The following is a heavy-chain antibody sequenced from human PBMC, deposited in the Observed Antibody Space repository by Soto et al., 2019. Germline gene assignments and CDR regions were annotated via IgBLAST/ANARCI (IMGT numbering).Heavy chain of an antibody. J-gene: IGHJ4*02. CDR3: ATATYSYAIHSEY. D-gene: IGHD5-18*01. CDR2: IKQDGSEK. Sequence: WGSLGLSCAASGFSFSSYWMSWVRQAPGKGLEWVANIKQDGSEKYYVDSVKGRFTISRDNAKNSLYLQMNSLRAEDTAVYYCATATYSYAIHSEYWGERTLVTVS. V-gene: IGHV3-7*03. CDR1: GFSFSSYW.